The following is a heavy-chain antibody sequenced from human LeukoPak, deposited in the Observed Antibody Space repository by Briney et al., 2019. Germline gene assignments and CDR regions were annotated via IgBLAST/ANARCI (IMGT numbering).Heavy chain of an antibody. CDR1: GYTFTSYD. V-gene: IGHV1-8*01. Sequence: ASVKVSCKASGYTFTSYDINWVRQATGQGLEWMGWMNPNSGNTGYAQKFQGRVTMTRYTSISTAYMELSSLRSEDTAVYYCARVMVRGVPQLGYWGQGTLVTVSS. CDR3: ARVMVRGVPQLGY. D-gene: IGHD3-10*01. J-gene: IGHJ4*02. CDR2: MNPNSGNT.